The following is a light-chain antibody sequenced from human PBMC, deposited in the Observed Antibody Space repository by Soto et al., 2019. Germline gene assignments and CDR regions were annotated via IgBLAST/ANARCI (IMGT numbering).Light chain of an antibody. CDR1: SSNIGRNT. J-gene: IGLJ2*01. CDR2: SNN. V-gene: IGLV1-44*01. Sequence: QTVVTQPPSASGTPGQRVTISCSGSSSNIGRNTVNWYQQLPGTAPKLLIYSNNQRPSGVPDRFSGSKSGTSASLAISGLRSEDEADYCCAAWDDSLKAVVFGGGTKLTVL. CDR3: AAWDDSLKAVV.